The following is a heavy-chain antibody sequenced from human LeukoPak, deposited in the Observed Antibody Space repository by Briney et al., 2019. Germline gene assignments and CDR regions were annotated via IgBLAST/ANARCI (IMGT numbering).Heavy chain of an antibody. J-gene: IGHJ4*02. CDR2: ISAYNGNT. CDR3: ARVDGQWLVGGVY. V-gene: IGHV1-18*04. D-gene: IGHD6-19*01. Sequence: ASVKVSCKASGYTFTGYYMHWVRQAPGQGLEWMGWISAYNGNTNYAQKLQGRVTMTTDTSTSTAYMELRSLRSDDTAVYYCARVDGQWLVGGVYWGQGTLVTVSS. CDR1: GYTFTGYY.